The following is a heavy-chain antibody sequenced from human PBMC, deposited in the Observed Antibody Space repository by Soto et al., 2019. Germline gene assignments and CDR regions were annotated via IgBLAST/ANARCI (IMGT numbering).Heavy chain of an antibody. V-gene: IGHV5-51*01. J-gene: IGHJ4*02. CDR3: ARRSSSSWYSDY. D-gene: IGHD6-13*01. Sequence: GESLKISFKGSGYSFSSYWIGWVRQMPGKGLEWMGIIYPGDSDTRYSPSFQGQVTMSADKSISTAYLQWSSLKASDTAMYYCARRSSSSWYSDYWGQGTLVTVSS. CDR1: GYSFSSYW. CDR2: IYPGDSDT.